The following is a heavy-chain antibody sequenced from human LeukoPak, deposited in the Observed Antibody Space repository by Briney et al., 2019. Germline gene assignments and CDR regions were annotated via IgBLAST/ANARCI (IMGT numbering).Heavy chain of an antibody. V-gene: IGHV3-74*01. CDR2: INIDGSSI. CDR1: RLTFNNYW. D-gene: IGHD6-13*01. CDR3: ARVPATGTQFDY. J-gene: IGHJ4*02. Sequence: PGGSLRLSCTASRLTFNNYWMHWVCQAPGKGLVWVSRINIDGSSISYADSVKGRFTISRDNAKSTLYLQMNSLRAEDAALYYCARVPATGTQFDYWGQGTLVTVSS.